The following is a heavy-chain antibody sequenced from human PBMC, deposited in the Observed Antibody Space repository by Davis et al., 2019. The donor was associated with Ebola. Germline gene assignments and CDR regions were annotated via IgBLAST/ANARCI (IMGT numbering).Heavy chain of an antibody. CDR2: INQDGSEK. D-gene: IGHD4-11*01. CDR3: ARHHYMRIDY. Sequence: GESLKTSCAASGFTFSGHWMTWVRQAPGKGLEWVANINQDGSEKNYVDSVKGRFTISRDNAKNSLYVYMNSLRGDDTAVYYCARHHYMRIDYWGQGSVVTVSS. CDR1: GFTFSGHW. J-gene: IGHJ4*02. V-gene: IGHV3-7*03.